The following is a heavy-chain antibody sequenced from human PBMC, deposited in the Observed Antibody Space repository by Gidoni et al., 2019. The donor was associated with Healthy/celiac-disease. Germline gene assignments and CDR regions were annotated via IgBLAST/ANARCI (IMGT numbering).Heavy chain of an antibody. J-gene: IGHJ6*02. D-gene: IGHD2-2*01. V-gene: IGHV3-7*01. Sequence: EVQLVESGGGLVQPGGSLRLSCAASGFTFSSYWMSWVRQAPGKGLEWVANIKQDGSEKYYVDSVKGRFTISRDNAKNSLYLQMNSLRAEDTAVYYCARDRHIVVVPAAIDYYYYGMDVWGQGTTVTVSS. CDR2: IKQDGSEK. CDR1: GFTFSSYW. CDR3: ARDRHIVVVPAAIDYYYYGMDV.